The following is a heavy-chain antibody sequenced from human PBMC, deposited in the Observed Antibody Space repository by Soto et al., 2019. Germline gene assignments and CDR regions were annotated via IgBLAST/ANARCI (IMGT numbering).Heavy chain of an antibody. J-gene: IGHJ6*02. D-gene: IGHD1-1*01. CDR2: IYYSGST. V-gene: IGHV4-31*03. CDR3: ARAPIPNWNYYGMDV. CDR1: GGSINSGGYH. Sequence: LSLTCTVSGGSINSGGYHWSWIRQHPGKGLEWIGNIYYSGSTYYNPSLKSRVTVSIDTSNNHFSLHLSAVTAADTSVYYCARAPIPNWNYYGMDVWGQGTTVTVSS.